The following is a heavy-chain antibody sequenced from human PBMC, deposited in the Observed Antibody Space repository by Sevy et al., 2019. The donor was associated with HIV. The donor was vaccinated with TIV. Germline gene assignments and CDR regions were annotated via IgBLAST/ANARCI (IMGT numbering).Heavy chain of an antibody. Sequence: ASVKVSCKASGGTFSSYAISWVRQAPGQGLEWMGGIIPIFGTANYAQTFQGRVTITADESTSTAYMELSSLRSEDTAVYYCASKNTYYYDSSGYYAGFVYWGQGTLVTVSS. J-gene: IGHJ4*02. CDR3: ASKNTYYYDSSGYYAGFVY. V-gene: IGHV1-69*13. CDR1: GGTFSSYA. CDR2: IIPIFGTA. D-gene: IGHD3-22*01.